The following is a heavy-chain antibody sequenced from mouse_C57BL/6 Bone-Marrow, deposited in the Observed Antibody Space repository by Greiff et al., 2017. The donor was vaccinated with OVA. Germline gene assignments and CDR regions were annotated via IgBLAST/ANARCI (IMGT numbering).Heavy chain of an antibody. D-gene: IGHD1-1*01. V-gene: IGHV2-5*01. CDR2: IWRGGST. J-gene: IGHJ1*03. CDR3: AKNGFITTVEGYFDV. CDR1: GFSLTSYG. Sequence: VQLQQSGPGLVQPSQSLSITCTVSGFSLTSYGVHWVRQSPGKGLEWLGVIWRGGSTDYNAAFMSRLSITKDNSKSQVFFKMNSLQADDTAIYYCAKNGFITTVEGYFDVWGTGTTVTVSS.